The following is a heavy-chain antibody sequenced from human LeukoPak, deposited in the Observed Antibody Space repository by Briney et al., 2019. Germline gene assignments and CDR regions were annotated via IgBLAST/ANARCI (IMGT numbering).Heavy chain of an antibody. CDR3: ARDDYDYVWGSHRYQHFDY. CDR2: INPNSGGT. CDR1: GYTFTGYY. Sequence: ASVKVSCKASGYTFTGYYMHWVRQAPGQGLEWMGWINPNSGGTNYAQKFQGRVTMTRDTSISTAYMELSRLRSDDTAVYYCARDDYDYVWGSHRYQHFDYWGQGTLVTVSS. D-gene: IGHD3-16*02. J-gene: IGHJ4*02. V-gene: IGHV1-2*02.